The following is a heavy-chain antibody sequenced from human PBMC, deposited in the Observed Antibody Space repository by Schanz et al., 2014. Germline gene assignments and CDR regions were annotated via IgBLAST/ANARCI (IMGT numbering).Heavy chain of an antibody. CDR2: MNESHSTI. CDR1: GFTFSSYA. V-gene: IGHV3-23*01. J-gene: IGHJ3*01. CDR3: TTDNGHFAFDF. Sequence: EVQLLESGGGLVQPGGSLRLSCAASGFTFSSYAMSWVRQAPGKGLEWVSAMNESHSTIYYADSVRGRFTISRDNSKNTLFLQMNSLETEDTAVYYCTTDNGHFAFDFWGQGTMVTVAS. D-gene: IGHD2-8*01.